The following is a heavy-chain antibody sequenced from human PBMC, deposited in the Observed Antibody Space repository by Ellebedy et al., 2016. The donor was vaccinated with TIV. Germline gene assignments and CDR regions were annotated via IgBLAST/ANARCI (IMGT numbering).Heavy chain of an antibody. CDR1: GYSFTTYW. CDR2: IYPGDSDT. D-gene: IGHD2-15*01. CDR3: ARVGEVAATPCSY. J-gene: IGHJ4*02. V-gene: IGHV5-51*01. Sequence: GESLKISCKGSGYSFTTYWIGWVRQMSGKGLEWMGIIYPGDSDTRYSPPFQGQVTISADKSISTAYLQWSSLKASDTAMYYCARVGEVAATPCSYWGQGTLVTVSS.